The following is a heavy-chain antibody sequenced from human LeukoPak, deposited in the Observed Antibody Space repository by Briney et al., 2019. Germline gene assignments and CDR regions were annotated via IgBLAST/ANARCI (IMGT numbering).Heavy chain of an antibody. Sequence: GGSLRLSCAAPGFTFSSYSMAWVRLAPGKGLEWVSVIRGGADDTSYADSVKGRFTISRDNSKNTLFLQMDGLRVEDTAVYYCATSGFSGYDHPSWGQGTLVTVSS. V-gene: IGHV3-23*01. CDR3: ATSGFSGYDHPS. CDR1: GFTFSSYS. J-gene: IGHJ5*02. CDR2: IRGGADDT. D-gene: IGHD5-12*01.